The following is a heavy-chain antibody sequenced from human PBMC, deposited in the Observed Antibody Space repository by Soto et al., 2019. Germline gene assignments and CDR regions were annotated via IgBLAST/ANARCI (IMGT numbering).Heavy chain of an antibody. CDR1: GYSFTSYW. J-gene: IGHJ4*02. Sequence: GESLKISCKGSGYSFTSYWIGWVRQMPGKGLEWMGIIYPGDSDTRYSPSFQGQVTISADKSISTAYLQWSSLKASDTAMYYCASRIFWSGYPYYFDYWGQGTLVTVSS. CDR2: IYPGDSDT. CDR3: ASRIFWSGYPYYFDY. D-gene: IGHD3-3*01. V-gene: IGHV5-51*01.